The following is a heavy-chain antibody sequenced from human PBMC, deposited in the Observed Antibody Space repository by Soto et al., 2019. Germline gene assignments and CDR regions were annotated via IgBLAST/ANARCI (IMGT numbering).Heavy chain of an antibody. J-gene: IGHJ4*02. CDR3: AGVWGSSSWSPFDY. V-gene: IGHV4-59*01. Sequence: SETLSLTCTVSGGSISSYYWSWIRQPPGKGLEWIGYIYYSGSTNYNPSLKSRVTISVDTSKNQFSLKLSSVTAADTAVYYCAGVWGSSSWSPFDYWGQGTLVTVSS. CDR2: IYYSGST. CDR1: GGSISSYY. D-gene: IGHD6-13*01.